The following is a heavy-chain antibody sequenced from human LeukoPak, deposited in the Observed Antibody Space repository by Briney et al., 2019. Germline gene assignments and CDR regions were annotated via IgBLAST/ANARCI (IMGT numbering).Heavy chain of an antibody. V-gene: IGHV4-4*07. Sequence: SETLSLTCTVSGGSISSYYWSWIRQPAGKGLEWIGRIYTSGSTNYNPSLKSRVTLSVDRSKNQFSLKLGSVTAADTAVYYCARDAVWDYYDSSGYDYWGQGTLVTVSS. CDR3: ARDAVWDYYDSSGYDY. CDR1: GGSISSYY. D-gene: IGHD3-22*01. CDR2: IYTSGST. J-gene: IGHJ4*02.